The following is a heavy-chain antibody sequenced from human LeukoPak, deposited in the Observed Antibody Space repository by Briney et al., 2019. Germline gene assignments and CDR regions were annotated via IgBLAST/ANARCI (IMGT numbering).Heavy chain of an antibody. D-gene: IGHD5-18*01. V-gene: IGHV4-38-2*02. CDR3: ARDSVDTAMVSWFDP. CDR1: GYSISSGYY. CDR2: IYHSGST. J-gene: IGHJ5*02. Sequence: PSETLSLTCTVSGYSISSGYYWGWIRQPPGKGLEWIGSIYHSGSTYYNPSLKSRVTISVDTSKNQFSLKLSSVTAADTAVYYCARDSVDTAMVSWFDPWGQGTLVTVSS.